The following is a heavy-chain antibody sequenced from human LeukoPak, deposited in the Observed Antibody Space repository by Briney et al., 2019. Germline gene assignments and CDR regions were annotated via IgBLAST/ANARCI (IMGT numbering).Heavy chain of an antibody. J-gene: IGHJ4*02. CDR1: GFTFSAYS. D-gene: IGHD1-26*01. CDR2: ISSSGSNI. V-gene: IGHV3-48*01. CDR3: ARLASGSYPNYFDY. Sequence: PGGSLRLSCAASGFTFSAYSMNWVRQAPGKGLEWVSYISSSGSNIHYADSVKGRFTISRDTGKNSLYLQISSLRAEDTAVYYCARLASGSYPNYFDYWGQGLLVTVSS.